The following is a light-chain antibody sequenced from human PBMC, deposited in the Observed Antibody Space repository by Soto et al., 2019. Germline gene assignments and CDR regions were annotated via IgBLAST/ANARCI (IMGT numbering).Light chain of an antibody. Sequence: DIPMTQSPSSVSTSVGDRVTIACRASQGISGWLAWYQQKPGKAPKLLIYSTSSLQSGVPSRFSGSGSGTDFTLTISSLQPEDSAIYYCQQAQSFPITFGGGTKVEIK. J-gene: IGKJ4*01. CDR2: STS. V-gene: IGKV1-12*01. CDR3: QQAQSFPIT. CDR1: QGISGW.